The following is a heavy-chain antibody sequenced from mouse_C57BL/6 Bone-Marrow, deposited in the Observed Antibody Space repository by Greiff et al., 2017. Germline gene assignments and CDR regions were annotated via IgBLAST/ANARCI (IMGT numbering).Heavy chain of an antibody. V-gene: IGHV1-55*01. CDR2: IYPGSGST. CDR1: GYPFTSYW. Sequence: QVQLPQPGAELVKPGASVKMSCKASGYPFTSYWITWVKQRPGQGLEWIGDIYPGSGSTNYNEKFKSKATLTVDTSSSTAYMQLSSLTSEDSAVYYCARGNLAWFAYWGRGTLVAVSA. CDR3: ARGNLAWFAY. J-gene: IGHJ3*01.